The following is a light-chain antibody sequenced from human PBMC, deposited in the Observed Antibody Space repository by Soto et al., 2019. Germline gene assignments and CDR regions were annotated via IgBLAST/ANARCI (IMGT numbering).Light chain of an antibody. J-gene: IGLJ1*01. Sequence: QSVLTQPASVSGSPRQSITLSCTGTSSDVGGYNYVSWYRQHPGRAPKLMIYDVSNRPSGVSNRFSGSKSGNTASLTISGLQAQDEADYYCSSYTRSSTYVFGTGTKVTVL. CDR1: SSDVGGYNY. V-gene: IGLV2-14*01. CDR3: SSYTRSSTYV. CDR2: DVS.